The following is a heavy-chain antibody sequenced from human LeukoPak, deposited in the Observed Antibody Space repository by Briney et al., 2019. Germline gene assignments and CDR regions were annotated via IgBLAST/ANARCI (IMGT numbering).Heavy chain of an antibody. CDR1: GFTFSSYG. CDR2: ISYDGSNK. V-gene: IGHV3-30*18. Sequence: GGSLRLSCAASGFTFSSYGMHWVRQAPGKGLEWVAVISYDGSNKYYADSVKGRFTISRDNSKNTLYLQMNSLRAEDTAVYYCAKGFLGYSYGHDAFDIWGQGTMVTVSS. J-gene: IGHJ3*02. D-gene: IGHD5-18*01. CDR3: AKGFLGYSYGHDAFDI.